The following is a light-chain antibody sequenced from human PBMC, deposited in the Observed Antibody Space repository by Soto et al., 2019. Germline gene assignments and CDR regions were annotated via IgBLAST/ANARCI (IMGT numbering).Light chain of an antibody. J-gene: IGLJ1*01. Sequence: QSALTQPASVSGSPGQSVTISCTGTSSDIGSYNSVCWHQQHPGRAPKLMIYDVSSRASGIPDRFSASKSGNTASLTISGLQAGVEADYFCSSYTSSSTSIFGTGTKLTVL. V-gene: IGLV2-14*03. CDR3: SSYTSSSTSI. CDR2: DVS. CDR1: SSDIGSYNS.